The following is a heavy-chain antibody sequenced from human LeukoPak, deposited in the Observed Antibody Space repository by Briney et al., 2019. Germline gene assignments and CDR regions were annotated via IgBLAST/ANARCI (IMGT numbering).Heavy chain of an antibody. J-gene: IGHJ5*02. CDR3: ARDLSGSFSYFDP. D-gene: IGHD1-26*01. CDR1: GFTFSSYS. V-gene: IGHV3-21*01. CDR2: ISSSSSFI. Sequence: GGSLRLSCAASGFTFSSYSMNWVRQAPGKGLEWVSSISSSSSFIYYADSVKGRFTISRDNAKNSLYLQMNSLRAEDTAVYYCARDLSGSFSYFDPWGQGTLVTVSS.